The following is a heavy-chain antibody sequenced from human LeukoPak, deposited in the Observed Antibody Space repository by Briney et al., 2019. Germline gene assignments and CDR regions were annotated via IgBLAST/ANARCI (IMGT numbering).Heavy chain of an antibody. V-gene: IGHV3-23*01. CDR1: GFTFSSYA. CDR2: ISGSGGST. Sequence: PGGSLRLSCAASGFTFSSYAMSWVRQAPGKGLEWVSAISGSGGSTYYADSVKGRFTISRDNSKNTLYLQMNSLRAEDTAVYYCAKDRHYDYVWGSYPAGQNAIDIWGQGTMVTVSS. CDR3: AKDRHYDYVWGSYPAGQNAIDI. J-gene: IGHJ3*02. D-gene: IGHD3-16*02.